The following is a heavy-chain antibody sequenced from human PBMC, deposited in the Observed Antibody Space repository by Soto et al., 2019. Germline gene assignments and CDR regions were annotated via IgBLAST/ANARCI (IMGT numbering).Heavy chain of an antibody. Sequence: QITLKESGPTLVKPTQTLTLTCTFSGFSLSTSGVGVGWIRQPPGKALEWLALIYWDNDKRYSPSLKSRLTITKDTSKNQVVLTRTNMDSVDTATYYCAHGGDNPGSGYYYYFDYWGQVALVTVSS. CDR1: GFSLSTSGVG. CDR2: IYWDNDK. CDR3: AHGGDNPGSGYYYYFDY. V-gene: IGHV2-5*02. D-gene: IGHD3-22*01. J-gene: IGHJ4*02.